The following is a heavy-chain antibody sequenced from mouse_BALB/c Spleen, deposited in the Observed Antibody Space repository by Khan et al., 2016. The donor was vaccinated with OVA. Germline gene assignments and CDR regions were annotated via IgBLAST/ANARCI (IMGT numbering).Heavy chain of an antibody. D-gene: IGHD2-14*01. V-gene: IGHV2-6-4*01. CDR3: ARAYYRYDGYYAMDY. CDR1: GFSLSRYN. Sequence: QVQLKQSGPGLVAPSQSLSITCTVSGFSLSRYNIHWVRQPLGKGLEWLGMIWGGGGTDYNSTLKSRLSISKDNSKSQVFLKMNSLQTDDSAMYYCARAYYRYDGYYAMDYWGQRTSVTVSS. J-gene: IGHJ4*01. CDR2: IWGGGGT.